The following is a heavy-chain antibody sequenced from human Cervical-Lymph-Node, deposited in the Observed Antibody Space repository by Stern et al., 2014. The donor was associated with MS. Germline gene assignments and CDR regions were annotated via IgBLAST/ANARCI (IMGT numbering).Heavy chain of an antibody. CDR2: IHPGDSET. D-gene: IGHD1-26*01. CDR1: GFTFSTYW. Sequence: VQLVQSGAEVKKPGESLKISCTSSGFTFSTYWIGWVRQMPGKGLECLGIIHPGDSETRYSPSFAAQVTISVEHYPSTHHPPEGSLKASDTAMYYCARRPIAGGVLNFDFWGQGTQVTVSS. J-gene: IGHJ4*02. CDR3: ARRPIAGGVLNFDF. V-gene: IGHV5-51*01.